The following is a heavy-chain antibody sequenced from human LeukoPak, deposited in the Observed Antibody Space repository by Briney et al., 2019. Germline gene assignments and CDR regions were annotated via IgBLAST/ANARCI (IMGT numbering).Heavy chain of an antibody. J-gene: IGHJ4*02. CDR3: ARPYSGYDLGAIDFDY. CDR2: INPNSGGT. CDR1: GYTFTGYY. D-gene: IGHD5-12*01. Sequence: GASVKVSCKASGYTFTGYYMHWVRQAPGQGLEWMGWINPNSGGTNYAQKFQGRVTMTRDTSISTAYMELSRLRSDDTAVYYCARPYSGYDLGAIDFDYWGQGTLVTVPS. V-gene: IGHV1-2*02.